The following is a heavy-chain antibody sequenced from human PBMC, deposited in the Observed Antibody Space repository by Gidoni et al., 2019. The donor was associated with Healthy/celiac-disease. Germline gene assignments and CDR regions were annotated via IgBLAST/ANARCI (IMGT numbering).Heavy chain of an antibody. CDR1: GGSISSSSYY. Sequence: SGGSISSSSYYWGWIRQPPGKGLEWIGSIYYSGSTYYNPSLKSRVTISVDTSKNQFSLKLSSVTAADTAVYYCARRGVSSGWYRGFDYWGQGTLVTVSS. CDR2: IYYSGST. V-gene: IGHV4-39*01. D-gene: IGHD6-19*01. CDR3: ARRGVSSGWYRGFDY. J-gene: IGHJ4*02.